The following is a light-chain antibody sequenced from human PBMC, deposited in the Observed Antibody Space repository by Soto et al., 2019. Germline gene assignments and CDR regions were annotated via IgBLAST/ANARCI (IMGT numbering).Light chain of an antibody. J-gene: IGKJ4*01. CDR3: QQRSNWPPALS. V-gene: IGKV3-11*01. CDR2: DAS. CDR1: QYIGSA. Sequence: DIVMTQSPATLSVSPGDRATLSCRASQYIGSAVAWYHQRSGQAPRLLIFDASIRVPTTPARFSGSVSGTDFTLTISSLEPEDFAVYYCQQRSNWPPALSFGGGTKVDIK.